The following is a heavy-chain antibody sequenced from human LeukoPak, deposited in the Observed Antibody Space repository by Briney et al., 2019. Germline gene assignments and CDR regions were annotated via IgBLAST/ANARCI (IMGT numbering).Heavy chain of an antibody. CDR1: GFTVSSNY. D-gene: IGHD6-19*01. CDR3: ARARVAGTGTYYFDY. V-gene: IGHV3-66*01. CDR2: IYSGGST. Sequence: GGSLRLSCAASGFTVSSNYMSWVRQAPGKGLEWVSVIYSGGSTYYADSVKGRFTISRDNSKNMLYLQMNSLRAEDTAVYYCARARVAGTGTYYFDYWGQGTLVTVSS. J-gene: IGHJ4*02.